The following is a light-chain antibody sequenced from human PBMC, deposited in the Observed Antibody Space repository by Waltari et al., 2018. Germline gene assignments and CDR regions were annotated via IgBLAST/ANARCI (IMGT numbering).Light chain of an antibody. V-gene: IGLV2-14*01. CDR1: GSDDGGYDY. CDR2: DVY. Sequence: QSALTQPASVSGSPGQAIIISCTGTGSDDGGYDYFSWYQQYPGKAPRLIIYDVYNRPSGVSNRFSGSKSDNTASLTISGLQAEDESVYYCSSYTSSGVVFGGGTKLTVL. CDR3: SSYTSSGVV. J-gene: IGLJ2*01.